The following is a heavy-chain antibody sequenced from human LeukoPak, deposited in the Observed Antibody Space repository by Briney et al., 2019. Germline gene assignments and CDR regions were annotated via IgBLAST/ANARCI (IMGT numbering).Heavy chain of an antibody. Sequence: GGSLRLSCAASGFTFSDYYMSWIRQAPGKGLEWVSYISSSGSNIYYADSVKGRFTISRDNAKNSLYLQMNSLRAEDTAVYYCARDLEAVAGYFDYWGQGTLVTVSS. D-gene: IGHD6-19*01. V-gene: IGHV3-11*01. J-gene: IGHJ4*02. CDR3: ARDLEAVAGYFDY. CDR1: GFTFSDYY. CDR2: ISSSGSNI.